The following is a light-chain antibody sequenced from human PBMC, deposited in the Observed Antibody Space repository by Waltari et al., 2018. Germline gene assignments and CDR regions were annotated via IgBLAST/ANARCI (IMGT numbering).Light chain of an antibody. Sequence: EVVMTQSPATLSVSPGERATLSCRASQIVRTDLAWYQQRPGQGPKLLLYGTSTRATAVPAIVSGSGSGTEFTLTISSLQSEDCAVYYCQQYGDRPPITFGQGTRLDIK. CDR1: QIVRTD. CDR2: GTS. J-gene: IGKJ5*01. CDR3: QQYGDRPPIT. V-gene: IGKV3-15*01.